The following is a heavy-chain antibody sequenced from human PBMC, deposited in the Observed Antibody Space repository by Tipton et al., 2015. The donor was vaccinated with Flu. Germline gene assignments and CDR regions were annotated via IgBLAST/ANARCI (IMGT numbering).Heavy chain of an antibody. J-gene: IGHJ4*02. Sequence: TLSLTCAVSGYSISSGYSWGWVRQPPGKGLEWIGYIYHTAAFHNPSLKSRLTISVDTSKSQFSLKLRSVTAADTAVYYCARLSYYDVDLKNFYFEDWGQGTLVTVSS. V-gene: IGHV4-38-2*01. CDR2: IYHTAA. CDR3: ARLSYYDVDLKNFYFED. D-gene: IGHD3-10*02. CDR1: GYSISSGYS.